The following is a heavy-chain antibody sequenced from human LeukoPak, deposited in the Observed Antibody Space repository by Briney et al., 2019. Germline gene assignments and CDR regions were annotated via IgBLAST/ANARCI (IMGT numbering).Heavy chain of an antibody. J-gene: IGHJ6*02. CDR2: ISGSGGST. CDR3: AKATRYGDYYYYGMDV. CDR1: GFTFSSYA. D-gene: IGHD4-17*01. V-gene: IGHV3-23*01. Sequence: GGSLRLSCAASGFTFSSYAMSCVRQAPGKGLEWVSAISGSGGSTYYADSVKGRFTISRDNSKNTLYLQMNSLRAEDTAVYYCAKATRYGDYYYYGMDVWGQGTTVTVSS.